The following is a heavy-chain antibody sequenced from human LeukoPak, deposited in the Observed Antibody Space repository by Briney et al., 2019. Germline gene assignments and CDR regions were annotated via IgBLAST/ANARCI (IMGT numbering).Heavy chain of an antibody. CDR2: INPNSGDT. J-gene: IGHJ4*02. V-gene: IGHV1-2*06. CDR1: GYTFTGYY. D-gene: IGHD5-24*01. Sequence: ASVKVSCKASGYTFTGYYMHWVRQAPGQGLEWMGRINPNSGDTNYAQKFQGRVTMTRDTSISTAYMELSRLRSDDTAVYYCARDLTGLRRLQSNWGKGTLVTVSS. CDR3: ARDLTGLRRLQSN.